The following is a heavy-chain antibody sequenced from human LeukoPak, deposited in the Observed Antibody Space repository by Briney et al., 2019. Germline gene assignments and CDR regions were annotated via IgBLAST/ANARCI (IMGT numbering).Heavy chain of an antibody. V-gene: IGHV3-7*01. CDR1: GFTFSSYW. J-gene: IGHJ1*01. D-gene: IGHD2/OR15-2a*01. CDR2: IKEDGRQK. Sequence: PGGSLRLSCAASGFTFSSYWMSWVRQAPGKGLEWVANIKEDGRQKNYVDSVKGRFTISRDNAKNSLFLQMTSLRADDTAVYFCVRDRLLFFYGNRPTGHFQYWGQGTLVTVSS. CDR3: VRDRLLFFYGNRPTGHFQY.